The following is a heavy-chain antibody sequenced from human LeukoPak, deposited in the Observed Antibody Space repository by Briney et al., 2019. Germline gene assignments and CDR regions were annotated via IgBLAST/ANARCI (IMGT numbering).Heavy chain of an antibody. J-gene: IGHJ6*03. CDR1: GFTFSSYG. Sequence: GGSLRLSCAASGFTFSSYGMHWVRQAPGKGLEWVAVISYDGSNKYYADSVKGRFTISRDNSKNTLYLQMNSLRAEDTAIYYCAKNGDRGAYCSGGSCYPYYYYYMDVWGKGTTVTISS. CDR2: ISYDGSNK. V-gene: IGHV3-30*18. CDR3: AKNGDRGAYCSGGSCYPYYYYYMDV. D-gene: IGHD2-15*01.